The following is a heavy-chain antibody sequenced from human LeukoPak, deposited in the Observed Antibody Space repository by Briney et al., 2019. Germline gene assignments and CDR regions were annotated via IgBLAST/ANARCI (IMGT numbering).Heavy chain of an antibody. CDR2: IYYSGST. Sequence: SETLSLTCTVSGGSISSSSYYWGWIRQPPGKGLEWIGSIYYSGSTYYNPSLKSRVTISVDTSKNQFSLKLSSVTAADTAVYYCAREWTGYFDYWGQGTLVTVSS. CDR3: AREWTGYFDY. CDR1: GGSISSSSYY. J-gene: IGHJ4*02. D-gene: IGHD3/OR15-3a*01. V-gene: IGHV4-39*07.